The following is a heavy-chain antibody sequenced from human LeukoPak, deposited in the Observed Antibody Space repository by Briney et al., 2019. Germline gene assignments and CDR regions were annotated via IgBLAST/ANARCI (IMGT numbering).Heavy chain of an antibody. V-gene: IGHV5-51*01. CDR3: ARQNPLSGMRGDGGAFDI. J-gene: IGHJ3*02. CDR2: IYPGDSDT. CDR1: GYSFTSYW. D-gene: IGHD1-14*01. Sequence: GESLKISCKGSGYSFTSYWIGWVRQMPGKGLEWMGIIYPGDSDTRYSPSFQGQVTISADKSISTAYLQWSSLKASDTAMYYCARQNPLSGMRGDGGAFDIWGQGTMVTVSS.